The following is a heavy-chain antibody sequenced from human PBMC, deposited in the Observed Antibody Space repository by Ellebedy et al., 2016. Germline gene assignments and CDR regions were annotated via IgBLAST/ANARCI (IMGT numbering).Heavy chain of an antibody. CDR3: ARAGELVRFCYFDY. Sequence: ASVKVSCKASGGTFSSYAISWVRQAPGQGLEWMGGIIPIFGTANYAQKFQGRVTITADESTSTAYMELSSLRSEDTAVYYCARAGELVRFCYFDYWGQGTLVTVSS. J-gene: IGHJ4*02. V-gene: IGHV1-69*13. CDR2: IIPIFGTA. CDR1: GGTFSSYA. D-gene: IGHD1-26*01.